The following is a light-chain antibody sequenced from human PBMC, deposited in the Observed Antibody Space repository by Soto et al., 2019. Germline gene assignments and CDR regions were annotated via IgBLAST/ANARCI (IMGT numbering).Light chain of an antibody. CDR1: SSDVGYYNY. V-gene: IGLV2-14*01. CDR3: SSYTTSNTVV. J-gene: IGLJ2*01. CDR2: EVS. Sequence: QSVLTQPASVSGSPGQSITISCTGTSSDVGYYNYVSWYQQHPGKVPKVMIYEVSNRPSGVSNRFSGSKSDNTASLTISGLQAEDEADYYCSSYTTSNTVVFGGGTQLTVL.